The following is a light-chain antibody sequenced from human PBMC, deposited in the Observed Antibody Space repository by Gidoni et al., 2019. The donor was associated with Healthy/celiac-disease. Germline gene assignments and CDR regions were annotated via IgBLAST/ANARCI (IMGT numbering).Light chain of an antibody. J-gene: IGKJ2*04. Sequence: DIVMTQSPDSLAVSLGERATINCKSSQSVLYSSNNKNYLAWYQQKPGQPPKLLIYWASTRESGVPDRFSGSGSGTDFTLTISSLQAEDVAVYYCQHSGSFGQXTKLEIK. CDR1: QSVLYSSNNKNY. CDR3: QHSGS. CDR2: WAS. V-gene: IGKV4-1*01.